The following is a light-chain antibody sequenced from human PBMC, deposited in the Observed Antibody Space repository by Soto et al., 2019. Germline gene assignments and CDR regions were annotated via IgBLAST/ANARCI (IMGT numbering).Light chain of an antibody. CDR2: DVS. V-gene: IGLV2-14*01. CDR1: SSDVGSYNY. J-gene: IGLJ1*01. Sequence: QSALTQPASVSGSPGQRITISCTGTSSDVGSYNYVSWYQQHAGKAPKLMIYDVSNRPSGVSKRFSGSKSGNTASLTISGLLAEDDADYYCSSYTSSSTLVFGTGTKLTVL. CDR3: SSYTSSSTLV.